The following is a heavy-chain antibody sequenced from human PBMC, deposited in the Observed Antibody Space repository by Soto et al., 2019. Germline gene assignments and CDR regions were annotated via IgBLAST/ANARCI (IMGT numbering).Heavy chain of an antibody. CDR3: IMVVAATYYYYYGMDV. Sequence: GGSLRLSCTASGFTFSNAWMSWVRQAPGKGLEWVGRIKSKTDGGTTDYAAPVKGRFTISRDDSKNTLYLQMNSLKTEDTTMYYCIMVVAATYYYYYGMDVWGQGTTVTVSS. V-gene: IGHV3-15*01. D-gene: IGHD2-15*01. J-gene: IGHJ6*02. CDR2: IKSKTDGGTT. CDR1: GFTFSNAW.